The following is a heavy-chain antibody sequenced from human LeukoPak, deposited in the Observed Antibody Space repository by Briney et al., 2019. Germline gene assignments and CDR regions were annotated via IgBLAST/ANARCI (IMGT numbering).Heavy chain of an antibody. CDR2: IYYSGST. J-gene: IGHJ4*02. Sequence: KPSETLSLTCTVSGGSISSSSYYWGWIRQPPGKGLEWIGSIYYSGSTYYNPSLKSRVTISVDTSKNQFSLKLSSVTAADTAVYYCARQDFWSGLHDYWGQGTLVIVSS. V-gene: IGHV4-39*01. CDR1: GGSISSSSYY. CDR3: ARQDFWSGLHDY. D-gene: IGHD3-3*01.